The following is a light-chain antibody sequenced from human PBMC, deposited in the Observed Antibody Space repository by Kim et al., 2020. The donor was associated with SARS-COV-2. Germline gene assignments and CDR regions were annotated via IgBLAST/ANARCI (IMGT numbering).Light chain of an antibody. CDR2: LNSDGSH. V-gene: IGLV4-69*01. Sequence: ASVNLTCTLSSGHSSYAIAWHQQQPEKGPRYLMKLNSDGSHSKGDGIPDRFSGSSSGAERYLTISSLQSEDEADYYCQTWGTGMGVFGGGTQLTVL. CDR1: SGHSSYA. CDR3: QTWGTGMGV. J-gene: IGLJ2*01.